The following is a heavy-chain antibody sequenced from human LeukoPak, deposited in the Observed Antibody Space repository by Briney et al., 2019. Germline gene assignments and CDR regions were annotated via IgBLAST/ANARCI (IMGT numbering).Heavy chain of an antibody. CDR1: GGSISGYY. J-gene: IGHJ4*02. CDR3: ASFPPRFYYDSSGYPTRGG. V-gene: IGHV4-59*01. Sequence: SETLSLTCSVSGGSISGYYWSWIRQPPGKGLEYIGYVYYTGSTNYNPSLRSRVTISVDTSKNQFSLKLSSVTAADTAVYYCASFPPRFYYDSSGYPTRGGWGQGTLVTVSS. CDR2: VYYTGST. D-gene: IGHD3-22*01.